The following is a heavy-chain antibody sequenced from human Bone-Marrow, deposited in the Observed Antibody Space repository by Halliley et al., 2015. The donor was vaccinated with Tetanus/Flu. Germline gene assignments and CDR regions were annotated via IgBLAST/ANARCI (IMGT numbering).Heavy chain of an antibody. V-gene: IGHV4-39*01. CDR3: ARRFCSGGSCYSDRGGFDI. Sequence: YYSGSTYYHPSLKSRVIISIAPSKTQFSLNRRSVTAADTAVYYCARRFCSGGSCYSDRGGFDIWGQGTTVTVSS. CDR2: YYSGST. D-gene: IGHD2-15*01. J-gene: IGHJ3*02.